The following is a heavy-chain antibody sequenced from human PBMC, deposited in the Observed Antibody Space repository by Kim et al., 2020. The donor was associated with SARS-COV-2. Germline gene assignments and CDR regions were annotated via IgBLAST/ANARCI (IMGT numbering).Heavy chain of an antibody. D-gene: IGHD1-1*01. V-gene: IGHV4-59*01. J-gene: IGHJ4*02. CDR3: ARDTAAGRWYI. CDR1: GSSMNNFY. CDR2: SYSRGTT. Sequence: SETLSLTCSVSGSSMNNFYWSLVRQPPGKGLEWIGFSYSRGTTTYSPSFKGRVTISIDTSKNQFSLSLTSVTAADTAVYYCARDTAAGRWYIWGQGTLVTVSS.